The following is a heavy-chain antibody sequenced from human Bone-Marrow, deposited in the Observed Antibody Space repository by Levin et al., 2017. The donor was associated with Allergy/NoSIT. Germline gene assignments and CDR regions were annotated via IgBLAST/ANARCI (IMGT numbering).Heavy chain of an antibody. CDR2: IYYSGYT. CDR1: GGSVSSGSYY. D-gene: IGHD3-9*01. CDR3: ARVGYDILTGYTRAFDY. J-gene: IGHJ4*02. Sequence: PGGSLRLSCTVSGGSVSSGSYYWSWIRQPPGKGLEWIGYIYYSGYTNYNPSLKSRVTISIDTSKNQFSLKVSSVTAADTAVYYCARVGYDILTGYTRAFDYWGQGTLVTVSS. V-gene: IGHV4-61*01.